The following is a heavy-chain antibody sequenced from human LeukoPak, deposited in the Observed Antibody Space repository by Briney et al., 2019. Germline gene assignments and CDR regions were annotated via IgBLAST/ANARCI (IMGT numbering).Heavy chain of an antibody. CDR3: ARLIYDLYQPYFDY. J-gene: IGHJ4*02. D-gene: IGHD2-2*01. Sequence: AGGSLRLSCAASGFTFSSYAMSWVRQAPGKGLEWVSGISGSGGSTYYADSVKGRFTISRGNSKNTLYLQMNSLRAEDTAVYYCARLIYDLYQPYFDYWGQGTLVTVSS. CDR2: ISGSGGST. V-gene: IGHV3-23*01. CDR1: GFTFSSYA.